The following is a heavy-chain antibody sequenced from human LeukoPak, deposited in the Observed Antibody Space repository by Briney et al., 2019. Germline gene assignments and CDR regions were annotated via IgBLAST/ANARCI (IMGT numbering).Heavy chain of an antibody. V-gene: IGHV4-39*01. Sequence: KPSETLSLTCTVSGGSISSSSSYWGWIRQPPGKGREWYGIVYYDGRTYYYPDLKNRVTISVDTSKSQFSLMLSSVTAADKAVYYCARHAPTVVTHLVPFDDCGKGILVTVSS. CDR3: ARHAPTVVTHLVPFDD. J-gene: IGHJ4*02. CDR2: VYYDGRT. D-gene: IGHD4-23*01. CDR1: GGSISSSSSY.